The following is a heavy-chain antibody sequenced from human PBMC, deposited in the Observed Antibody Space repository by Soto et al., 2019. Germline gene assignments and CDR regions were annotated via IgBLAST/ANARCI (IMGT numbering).Heavy chain of an antibody. J-gene: IGHJ6*02. CDR2: ISAYNGNT. Sequence: GASVKVSCKASGYTFTSYGISWVRQAPGQGLEWMGWISAYNGNTNYAQKLQGRVTMTTGTSTSTAYMELRSLRSDDTAVYYCARGESGSDILTPYFYYGMDVWGQGTTVTVSS. D-gene: IGHD3-9*01. CDR3: ARGESGSDILTPYFYYGMDV. V-gene: IGHV1-18*04. CDR1: GYTFTSYG.